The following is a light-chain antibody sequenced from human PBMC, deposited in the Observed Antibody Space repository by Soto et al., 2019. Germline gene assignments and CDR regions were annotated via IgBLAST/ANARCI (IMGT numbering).Light chain of an antibody. CDR1: SSDVGNYNY. V-gene: IGLV2-8*01. CDR3: SSFAGTNNYV. CDR2: EVN. Sequence: QSALTQPPSAYGSPGQSVTISCIGTSSDVGNYNYVSWYQHHPGKAPKLMIFEVNKRPSGVPARFSGSKSDNTASLTISGLQDEDEADYYCSSFAGTNNYVFGSGTKVTVL. J-gene: IGLJ1*01.